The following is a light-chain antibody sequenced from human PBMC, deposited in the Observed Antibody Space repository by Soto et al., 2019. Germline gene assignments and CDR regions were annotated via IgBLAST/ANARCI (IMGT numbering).Light chain of an antibody. CDR3: QESYSTPPT. CDR1: QSISNF. V-gene: IGKV1-39*01. Sequence: DIQMTQSPSSLSASVGDRVTITCRASQSISNFLNWYQQKLGRAPKVLIYAASRLEGGVPSRFSGSGSGTDFTLTITSLQPEDFATYYCQESYSTPPTFGQGPKVEVK. CDR2: AAS. J-gene: IGKJ1*01.